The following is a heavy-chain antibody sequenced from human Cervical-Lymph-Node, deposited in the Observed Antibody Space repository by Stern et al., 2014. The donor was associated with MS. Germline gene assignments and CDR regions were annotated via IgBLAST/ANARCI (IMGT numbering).Heavy chain of an antibody. J-gene: IGHJ4*02. V-gene: IGHV3-21*01. Sequence: EMQLVESGGGLVKPGGSLRLSCAASGFTFSAYFMNWVRQAPGKGLEWVSSISSSSIYIYYADSVRGRFTISRDNGKNSLYLQVNSLRVEDTAVYYCARGSAESRVDYWGQGTLVTVSS. CDR1: GFTFSAYF. CDR3: ARGSAESRVDY. CDR2: ISSSSIYI.